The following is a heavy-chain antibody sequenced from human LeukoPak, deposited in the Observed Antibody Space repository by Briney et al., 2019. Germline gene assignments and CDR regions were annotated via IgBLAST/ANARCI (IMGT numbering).Heavy chain of an antibody. J-gene: IGHJ4*02. D-gene: IGHD3-10*01. CDR1: GFTFNNAW. Sequence: PGGSLRLSCAASGFTFNNAWMNWVRQAPGKGLEWVSYISSSSSNIQYADSVKGRFTISRDNAKNSLYLQMNSLRDEDTAVYYCARDGYGSGSYLEARGQGTLVTVSS. CDR3: ARDGYGSGSYLEA. V-gene: IGHV3-48*02. CDR2: ISSSSSNI.